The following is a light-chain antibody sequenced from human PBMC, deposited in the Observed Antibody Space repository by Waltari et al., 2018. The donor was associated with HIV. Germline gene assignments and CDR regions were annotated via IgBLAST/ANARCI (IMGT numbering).Light chain of an antibody. CDR2: SNT. V-gene: IGLV1-44*01. CDR3: SAWDVTLNGLV. CDR1: SSNIRSRP. Sequence: QSLLTQSPSASGTPGQRVNISCFGTSSNIRSRPVTWYQHFPGTPPKLLIFSNTERPSGVPDRFSGSKSGTSASLAISGLHSQDEADYYCSAWDVTLNGLVFGGGTRLSVL. J-gene: IGLJ2*01.